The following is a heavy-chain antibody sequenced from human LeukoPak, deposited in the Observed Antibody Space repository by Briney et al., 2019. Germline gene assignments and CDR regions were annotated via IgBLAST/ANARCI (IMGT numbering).Heavy chain of an antibody. CDR3: ARGVPAFYYYYGMDV. D-gene: IGHD3-10*02. V-gene: IGHV3-23*01. J-gene: IGHJ6*02. Sequence: GGSLRLSCAASGFTFSSYAMSWVRQAPGKGLEWVSAISGSGGSTYYADSVKGRFTISRDNSKNTLYLQMNSLRAEDTAVYYCARGVPAFYYYYGMDVWGQGTTVTVSS. CDR1: GFTFSSYA. CDR2: ISGSGGST.